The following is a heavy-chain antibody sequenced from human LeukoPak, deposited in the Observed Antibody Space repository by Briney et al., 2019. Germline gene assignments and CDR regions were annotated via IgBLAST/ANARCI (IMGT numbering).Heavy chain of an antibody. V-gene: IGHV3-30*18. CDR1: GFIFSSYS. D-gene: IGHD6-19*01. Sequence: GGSLRLSCVASGFIFSSYSMHWVRQAPVKGLEWVAVISYDGSNKYYADSVKGRFTISRDNSKNTLYLQMNSLRAEDTAVFYCAKGPSGYSSGDNWFDPWGQGTLVTVSS. CDR3: AKGPSGYSSGDNWFDP. J-gene: IGHJ5*02. CDR2: ISYDGSNK.